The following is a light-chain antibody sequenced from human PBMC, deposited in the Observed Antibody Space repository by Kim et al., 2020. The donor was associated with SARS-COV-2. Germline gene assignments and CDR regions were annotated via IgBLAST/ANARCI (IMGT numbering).Light chain of an antibody. CDR3: QTWATGIWV. J-gene: IGLJ3*02. CDR1: IGQNSYA. V-gene: IGLV4-69*01. CDR2: VNADGSH. Sequence: QLVLTQSPSASASLGASVKLTCTLNIGQNSYAIAWHQQQPEKGPRYLMMVNADGSHRKGDGIPDRFSGSSSGAERSLTISSLQSEDEADYYCQTWATGIWVFGGGTQLTVL.